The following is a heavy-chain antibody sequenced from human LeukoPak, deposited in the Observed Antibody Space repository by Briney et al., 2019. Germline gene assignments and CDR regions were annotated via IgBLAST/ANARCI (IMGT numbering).Heavy chain of an antibody. D-gene: IGHD6-13*01. J-gene: IGHJ4*02. V-gene: IGHV3-23*01. CDR3: AKTPYSSSWYYFDY. CDR2: ISDSGDDT. Sequence: GVLRLSCAASGFTFSSYAMSWVRQAPGKGLEWVSAISDSGDDTYYADSVEGRFTISRDNSKNALYLQMHSLRAEDTAVYYCAKTPYSSSWYYFDYWGQGTLVTVSS. CDR1: GFTFSSYA.